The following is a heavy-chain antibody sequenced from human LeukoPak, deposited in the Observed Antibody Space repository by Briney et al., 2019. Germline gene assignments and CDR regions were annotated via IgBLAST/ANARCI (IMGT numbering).Heavy chain of an antibody. CDR1: GFTFSSYA. V-gene: IGHV3-48*03. CDR3: ARDYQRWGNFDY. Sequence: PGGSLSLSCAVSGFTFSSYAMNWVRQAPGKGLEWVSYISSSGSTIYYADSVKGRFTISRDNAKNSLYLQMNSLRVEDTAVYYCARDYQRWGNFDYWGQGPLVSVSS. J-gene: IGHJ4*02. D-gene: IGHD5-24*01. CDR2: ISSSGSTI.